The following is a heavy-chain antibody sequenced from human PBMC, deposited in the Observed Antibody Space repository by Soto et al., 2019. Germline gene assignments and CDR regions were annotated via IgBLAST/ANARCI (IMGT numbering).Heavy chain of an antibody. V-gene: IGHV1-69*12. CDR3: ALHYGSGSNYYYFGVDV. CDR1: GGTFSSYA. J-gene: IGHJ6*02. Sequence: QVQLVQSGAEVKKPGSSVKVSCKASGGTFSSYAISWVRQAPGQGLEWMGGIIPIFGTANYAQKFQGRVKITAVEFTSTDYMELSSLRPEQTAVHYCALHYGSGSNYYYFGVDVLGPGTTVTVAS. D-gene: IGHD3-10*01. CDR2: IIPIFGTA.